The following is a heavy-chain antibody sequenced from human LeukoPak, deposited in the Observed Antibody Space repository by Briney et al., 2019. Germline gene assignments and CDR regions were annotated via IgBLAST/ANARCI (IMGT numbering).Heavy chain of an antibody. CDR1: GGSISSYY. J-gene: IGHJ6*02. D-gene: IGHD2-15*01. CDR3: ARDRGGGGGTDV. Sequence: SETLTLTCTVSGGSISSYYCSWIRQPPGKGLEWIGYIYFSGSTNYNPSLESRVTISVDTSKNQFSLKLSSVTAADTAVYYCARDRGGGGGTDVWGQGATVTVSS. CDR2: IYFSGST. V-gene: IGHV4-59*01.